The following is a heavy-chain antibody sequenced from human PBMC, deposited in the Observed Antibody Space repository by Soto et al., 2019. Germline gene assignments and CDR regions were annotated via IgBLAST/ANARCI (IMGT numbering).Heavy chain of an antibody. Sequence: SETLSLTCAVYGGSFSGYYWSWIRQPPGKGLEWIGEINHSGSTNYNPSLKSRVTISVDTSKNQFSLKLSSVTAADTAVYYCAREGSYYCASGSYHNWFDPWGQGTLVTVSS. V-gene: IGHV4-34*01. J-gene: IGHJ5*02. D-gene: IGHD3-10*01. CDR2: INHSGST. CDR1: GGSFSGYY. CDR3: AREGSYYCASGSYHNWFDP.